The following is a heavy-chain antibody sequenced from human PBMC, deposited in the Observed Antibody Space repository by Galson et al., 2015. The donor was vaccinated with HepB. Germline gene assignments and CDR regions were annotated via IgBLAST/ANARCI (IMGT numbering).Heavy chain of an antibody. V-gene: IGHV1-18*01. CDR2: ISPYNRDT. CDR1: GYTFSTYS. D-gene: IGHD6-19*01. CDR3: VAGKRYSSN. Sequence: SVKVSCKASGYTFSTYSITWVRQAPGQGLEWMGWISPYNRDTNYAQKFQERVTLTRDMSTSTAYMELSSLRSEDTAVYYCVAGKRYSSNWGQGTLVTVSS. J-gene: IGHJ4*02.